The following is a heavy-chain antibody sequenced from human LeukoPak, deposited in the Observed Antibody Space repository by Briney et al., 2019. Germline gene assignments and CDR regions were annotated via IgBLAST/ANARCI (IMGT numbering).Heavy chain of an antibody. J-gene: IGHJ3*02. Sequence: ASVKVSCKASEYTFSVYHIHWVRQAPGQGLEWMGWINPNSGGTHYARKFQGRVTMTRDTSISTAYMELSRLKSDDTAVYFCARSRDSRGYPDAFDIWGQGTMVTVSS. D-gene: IGHD3-22*01. V-gene: IGHV1-2*02. CDR2: INPNSGGT. CDR1: EYTFSVYH. CDR3: ARSRDSRGYPDAFDI.